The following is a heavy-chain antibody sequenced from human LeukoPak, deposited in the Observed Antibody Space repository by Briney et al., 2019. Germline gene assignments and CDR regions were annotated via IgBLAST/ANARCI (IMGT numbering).Heavy chain of an antibody. V-gene: IGHV1-46*01. D-gene: IGHD1-26*01. Sequence: ASVKVSCKASGYTFTSYYMHWVRQAPGQGLEWMGIINPSGGSTSYAQKFQGRVTMTRDTSTSTVYMELSSLRSEDTAVYYCATDSSGSYYVEAFDIWGQGTMVTVSS. CDR3: ATDSSGSYYVEAFDI. CDR1: GYTFTSYY. J-gene: IGHJ3*02. CDR2: INPSGGST.